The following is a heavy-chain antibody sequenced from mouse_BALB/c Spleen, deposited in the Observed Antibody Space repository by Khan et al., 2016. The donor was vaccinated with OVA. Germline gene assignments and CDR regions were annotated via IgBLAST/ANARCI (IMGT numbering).Heavy chain of an antibody. CDR3: ERSGYDFFAY. Sequence: QVQLKESGAELVRPGSSVKISCKASGYVFSSYWMNWVKQRPGQGLEWIGQIYPGDGDTKYNGKFKGKVTLTADKSSSTAYMQISSLTSEDSAVYFCERSGYDFFAYWGQGTLVTVAA. CDR1: GYVFSSYW. J-gene: IGHJ3*01. D-gene: IGHD2-14*01. V-gene: IGHV1-80*01. CDR2: IYPGDGDT.